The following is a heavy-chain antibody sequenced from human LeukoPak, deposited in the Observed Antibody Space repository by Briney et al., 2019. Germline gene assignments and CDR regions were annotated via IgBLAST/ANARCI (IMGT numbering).Heavy chain of an antibody. J-gene: IGHJ4*02. Sequence: SETLSLTCTVSGGSISSYHWSWIRQPPGKGLEWIGYIYYSGSTNYNPSLKSRVTISVDTSKNQFSLKLSSVTAADTAVYYCARDKGDGDFDYWGQGTLVTVSS. CDR1: GGSISSYH. D-gene: IGHD4-17*01. V-gene: IGHV4-59*12. CDR2: IYYSGST. CDR3: ARDKGDGDFDY.